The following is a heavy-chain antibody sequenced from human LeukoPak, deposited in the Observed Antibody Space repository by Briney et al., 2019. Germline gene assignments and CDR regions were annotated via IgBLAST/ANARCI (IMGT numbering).Heavy chain of an antibody. J-gene: IGHJ4*02. V-gene: IGHV4-39*07. CDR2: IYYSGST. CDR3: ARDLRGDSSSCFDY. D-gene: IGHD6-13*01. CDR1: GGSISSSTYY. Sequence: PSETLSLTCTVSGGSISSSTYYWGWIRQPPGKGLEWIGSIYYSGSTYYNPSLKSRVTISVDTSKNQFSLKLSSVTAADTAVYYCARDLRGDSSSCFDYWGQGTLVTVSS.